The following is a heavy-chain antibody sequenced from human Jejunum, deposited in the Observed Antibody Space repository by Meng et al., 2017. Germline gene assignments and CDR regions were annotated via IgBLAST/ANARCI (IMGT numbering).Heavy chain of an antibody. Sequence: GESLKISCAASGFTFSSYEVNWVRQAPGKGLEWVSYISGSGSTIYYADSVKGRFTISRDNAKNSLCLQVNSLRAEDTAVYSCARVSTSHFYAMDVWGQGTTVTV. V-gene: IGHV3-48*03. CDR3: ARVSTSHFYAMDV. D-gene: IGHD2-21*01. CDR1: GFTFSSYE. CDR2: ISGSGSTI. J-gene: IGHJ6*02.